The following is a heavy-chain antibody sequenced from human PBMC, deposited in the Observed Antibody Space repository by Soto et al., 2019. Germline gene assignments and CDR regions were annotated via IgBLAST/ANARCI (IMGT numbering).Heavy chain of an antibody. Sequence: PGGSLRLSCAASGFTFSSYPMHWVRQAPGKGLEWLAVISYDGSNKYYADSVKGRFTISRDNSKNTLYLQINSLRAEDTAVYYCAESEDGDARGYSYGQRPGYWGQGTLVTVSS. CDR2: ISYDGSNK. CDR1: GFTFSSYP. V-gene: IGHV3-30-3*01. D-gene: IGHD5-18*01. J-gene: IGHJ4*02. CDR3: AESEDGDARGYSYGQRPGY.